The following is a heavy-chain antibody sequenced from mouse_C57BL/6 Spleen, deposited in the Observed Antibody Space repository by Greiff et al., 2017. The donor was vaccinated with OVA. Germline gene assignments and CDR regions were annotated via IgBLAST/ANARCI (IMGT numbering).Heavy chain of an antibody. CDR3: ARCYGSSYERYFDV. V-gene: IGHV7-3*01. J-gene: IGHJ1*03. CDR1: GFTFTDYY. CDR2: FRNKANGYTT. D-gene: IGHD1-1*01. Sequence: EVQGVESGGGLVQPGGSLSLSCAASGFTFTDYYMSWVRQPPGKALEWLGFFRNKANGYTTEYSASVKGRFTISRDNSQSILYLQMNALRAEDSATYYCARCYGSSYERYFDVWGTGTTVTVSS.